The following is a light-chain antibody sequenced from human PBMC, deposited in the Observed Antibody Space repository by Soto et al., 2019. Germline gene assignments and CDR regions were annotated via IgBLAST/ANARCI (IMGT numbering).Light chain of an antibody. CDR2: AAS. CDR3: QQLNSYPLT. CDR1: QDISDY. J-gene: IGKJ4*01. Sequence: DIQMPQSPSSLSASVGDRVTITCRASQDISDYLAWYQQRPGKAPKLLIYAASTLQSGVPSRFSGSGSGTEFTLTISSLQPEDFATYSCQQLNSYPLTFGGGTKVDIK. V-gene: IGKV1-9*01.